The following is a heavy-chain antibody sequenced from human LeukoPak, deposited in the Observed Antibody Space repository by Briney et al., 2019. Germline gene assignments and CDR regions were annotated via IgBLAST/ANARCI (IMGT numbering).Heavy chain of an antibody. CDR1: GYTFTGYY. V-gene: IGHV1-2*02. CDR3: ARESTPSYTAMVKFPDY. CDR2: INPNSGGT. J-gene: IGHJ4*02. D-gene: IGHD5-18*01. Sequence: ASVKVSCKASGYTFTGYYMHWVRQAPGQGLEWMGWINPNSGGTNYALKLQGRVTMTTDTSTSTAYMELRSLRSDDTAVYYCARESTPSYTAMVKFPDYWGQGTLVTVSS.